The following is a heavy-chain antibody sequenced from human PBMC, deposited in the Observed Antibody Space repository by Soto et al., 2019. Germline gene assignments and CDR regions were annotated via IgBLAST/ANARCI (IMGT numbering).Heavy chain of an antibody. J-gene: IGHJ5*02. CDR1: GFTFSSYS. D-gene: IGHD3-22*01. Sequence: EVQLVESGGGLVQPGGSLRLSCAASGFTFSSYSMNWVRQAPGKGLERVSYISSSSSTIYYADSVKGRFTISRDNAKNSLYLQRNSLRDEDTAVYYCARDFVYYYDSRGWFDPWGQGTLVTVSS. V-gene: IGHV3-48*02. CDR2: ISSSSSTI. CDR3: ARDFVYYYDSRGWFDP.